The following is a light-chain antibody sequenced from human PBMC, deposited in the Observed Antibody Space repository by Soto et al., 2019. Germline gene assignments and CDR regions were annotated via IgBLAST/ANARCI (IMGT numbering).Light chain of an antibody. J-gene: IGKJ3*01. Sequence: DIQMTQSPTSLSASVGDRATITCRASQGIRNFVAWYQQKPGKAPELLIYAASTLQSGVPSRFSGSGSGTDFTLTINSLQPEDLATYSCQKYSSVPVFGPGTKVEIK. CDR1: QGIRNF. V-gene: IGKV1-27*01. CDR3: QKYSSVPV. CDR2: AAS.